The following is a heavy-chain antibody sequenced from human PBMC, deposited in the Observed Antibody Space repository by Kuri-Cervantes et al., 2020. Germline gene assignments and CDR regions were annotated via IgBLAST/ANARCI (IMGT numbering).Heavy chain of an antibody. J-gene: IGHJ3*01. D-gene: IGHD3-10*01. V-gene: IGHV3-21*03. CDR1: GFSFGAYV. CDR2: ISGSSKYI. Sequence: LSLTCAASGFSFGAYVMNWVRQAPGKGLEWVSSISGSSKYIYYADSMKGRFSISRDNAKNSLYLQMNSLRAEDTAVYFCARGFQGGAFDFWGQGTMVTVSS. CDR3: ARGFQGGAFDF.